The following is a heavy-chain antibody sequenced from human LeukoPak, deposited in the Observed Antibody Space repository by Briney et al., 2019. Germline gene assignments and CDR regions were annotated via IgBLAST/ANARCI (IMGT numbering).Heavy chain of an antibody. V-gene: IGHV4-39*02. CDR1: GGSISSSSYY. D-gene: IGHD4-11*01. J-gene: IGHJ5*02. CDR3: ARSNTVPNGFGP. Sequence: SETLSLTCTVSGGSISSSSYYWGWIRPPPGTGLEWIGSIYYNGIKYYNPSLKSRVTMAVDTSENHFSLELSFVTAADTAVYYCARSNTVPNGFGPWGQGTRVTVSS. CDR2: IYYNGIK.